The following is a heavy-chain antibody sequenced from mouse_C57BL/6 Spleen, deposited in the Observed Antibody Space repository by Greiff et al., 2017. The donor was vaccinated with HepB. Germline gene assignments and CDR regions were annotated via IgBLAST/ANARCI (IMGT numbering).Heavy chain of an antibody. D-gene: IGHD1-1*01. CDR1: GYSITSGYD. CDR3: ARDDGSSGFAY. Sequence: DVQLQESGPGMVKPSQSLSLTCTVTGYSITSGYDWHWIRHFPGNKLEWMGYISYSGSTNYNPSLKSRISITHDTSKNHFFLKLNSVTTEDTATYYCARDDGSSGFAYWGQGTLVTVSA. CDR2: ISYSGST. J-gene: IGHJ3*01. V-gene: IGHV3-1*01.